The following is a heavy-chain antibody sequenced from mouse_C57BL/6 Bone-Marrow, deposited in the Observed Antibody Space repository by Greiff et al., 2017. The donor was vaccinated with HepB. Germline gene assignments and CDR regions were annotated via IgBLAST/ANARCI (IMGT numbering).Heavy chain of an antibody. Sequence: EVQGVESGGGLVQPKGSLKLSCAASGFSFNTYAMNWVRQAPGKGLEWVARIRSKSNNYATYYADSVKDRFTISRDDSESMLYLQMNNLKTEDTAMYYCVRQDYYGSSYDEFAYWGQGTLVTVSA. CDR1: GFSFNTYA. D-gene: IGHD1-1*01. J-gene: IGHJ3*01. CDR2: IRSKSNNYAT. V-gene: IGHV10-1*01. CDR3: VRQDYYGSSYDEFAY.